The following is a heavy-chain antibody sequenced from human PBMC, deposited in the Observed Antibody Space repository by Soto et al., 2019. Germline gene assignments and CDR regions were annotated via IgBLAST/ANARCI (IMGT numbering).Heavy chain of an antibody. V-gene: IGHV1-3*01. D-gene: IGHD3-3*01. J-gene: IGHJ4*02. CDR2: INASNGNT. CDR3: ARRGNYDFWSGYYQYYFDY. CDR1: GYTFTSYA. Sequence: ASVKVSCKASGYTFTSYAMHWGRQAPGQRLEWMGWINASNGNTKYSQKFQGRVTITRDTSASTAYMELSSLRSEDTAVYYCARRGNYDFWSGYYQYYFDYWGQGTLVTVSS.